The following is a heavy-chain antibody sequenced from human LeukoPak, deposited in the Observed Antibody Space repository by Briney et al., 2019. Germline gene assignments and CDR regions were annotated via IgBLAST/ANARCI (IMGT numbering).Heavy chain of an antibody. D-gene: IGHD3-10*01. J-gene: IGHJ3*02. Sequence: PGGSLRLSCAASGFTFSGSAMHGVRQASGKGREGVGRIRRKANIYAPPYAASVKGRFPISRDHSKNTAYLQINSLKTEDTAVYYCTRHDRINDIWGQGTMVTVSS. CDR2: IRRKANIYAP. CDR3: TRHDRINDI. CDR1: GFTFSGSA. V-gene: IGHV3-73*01.